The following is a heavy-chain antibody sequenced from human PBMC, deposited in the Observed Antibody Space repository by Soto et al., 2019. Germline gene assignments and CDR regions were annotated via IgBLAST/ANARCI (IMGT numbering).Heavy chain of an antibody. CDR2: MRSKANSYAT. Sequence: EVQLVESGGGLVQVGGSLKLSCAASGFTFGGAAMHWVRQASGKGLEWLGRMRSKANSYATAYAASVKGRFTISRDDSANTAYLQMNGLRPEDTGIYYCARDLGGYVHLWDKSNYWGQGTLVNVSS. D-gene: IGHD5-12*01. CDR3: ARDLGGYVHLWDKSNY. V-gene: IGHV3-73*01. J-gene: IGHJ4*02. CDR1: GFTFGGAA.